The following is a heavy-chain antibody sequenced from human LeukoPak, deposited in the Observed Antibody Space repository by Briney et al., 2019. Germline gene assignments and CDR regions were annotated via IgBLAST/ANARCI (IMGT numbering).Heavy chain of an antibody. Sequence: GSSVKVSCKASGYTFTSYAMHWVRQAPGQRLEWMGWINAGNGNTKYSQKFQGRVTITRDTSASTAYMELSSLRSEDTAVYYCASSEGSGYVYYYYGMDVWGQGTTVTVS. CDR3: ASSEGSGYVYYYYGMDV. D-gene: IGHD3-22*01. J-gene: IGHJ6*02. CDR2: INAGNGNT. CDR1: GYTFTSYA. V-gene: IGHV1-3*01.